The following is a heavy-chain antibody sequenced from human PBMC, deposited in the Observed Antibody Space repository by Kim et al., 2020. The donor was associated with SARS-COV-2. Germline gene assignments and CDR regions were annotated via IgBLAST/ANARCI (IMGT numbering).Heavy chain of an antibody. J-gene: IGHJ4*01. CDR1: GFTFSSYG. CDR3: AKPSRRGVPAATLSDY. CDR2: ISYDGSNK. V-gene: IGHV3-30*18. Sequence: GSLRLSCAASGFTFSSYGMHWVRQAPGKGLEWVAVISYDGSNKYYADSVKGRFTISRDNSKNTLYLQMNSLRAEDTAVYYCAKPSRRGVPAATLSDYWG. D-gene: IGHD2-2*01.